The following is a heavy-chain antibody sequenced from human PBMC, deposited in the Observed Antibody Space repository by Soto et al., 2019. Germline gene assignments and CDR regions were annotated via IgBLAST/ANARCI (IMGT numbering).Heavy chain of an antibody. J-gene: IGHJ3*02. D-gene: IGHD6-13*01. V-gene: IGHV4-59*01. CDR2: IYYSGSN. CDR1: GGSISSYY. CDR3: AREGYSSSWYAWCAFDI. Sequence: QVRLQESGPGLVKPSETLSLTCTVSGGSISSYYWSWLRQPPGKGLECIGYIYYSGSNNYDPALKSRVTISGDTSKNQFSLKLSPVAAADTAVYSWAREGYSSSWYAWCAFDIWGQGTMVTVSS.